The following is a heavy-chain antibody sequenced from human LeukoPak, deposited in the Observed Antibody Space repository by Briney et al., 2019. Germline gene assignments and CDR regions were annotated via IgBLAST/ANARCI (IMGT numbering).Heavy chain of an antibody. CDR3: ATDRGWRTSGYYLYYFEY. CDR1: GFTFSSYA. J-gene: IGHJ4*02. V-gene: IGHV3-23*01. D-gene: IGHD3-3*01. Sequence: GGSLRLSCAASGFTFSSYAMSWVRQAPGKGLEWVSAISGSGGSTYYADSVKGRFTISRDNSKNTLYLQMNSLRAEDTAVYYCATDRGWRTSGYYLYYFEYWGQGTLVTYSS. CDR2: ISGSGGST.